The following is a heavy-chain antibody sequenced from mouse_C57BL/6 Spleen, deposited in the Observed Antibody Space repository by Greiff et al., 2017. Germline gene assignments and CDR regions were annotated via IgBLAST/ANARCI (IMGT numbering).Heavy chain of an antibody. V-gene: IGHV1-53*01. J-gene: IGHJ4*01. CDR1: GYTFTSYW. Sequence: QVHVKQPGTELVKPGASVKLSCKASGYTFTSYWMHWVKQRPGQGLEWIGNINPSNGGTNYNEKFKSKATLTVDKSSSTAYMQLSSLTSEDSAVYYCARGIDGYYPDYYAMDYWGQGTSVTVSS. D-gene: IGHD2-3*01. CDR3: ARGIDGYYPDYYAMDY. CDR2: INPSNGGT.